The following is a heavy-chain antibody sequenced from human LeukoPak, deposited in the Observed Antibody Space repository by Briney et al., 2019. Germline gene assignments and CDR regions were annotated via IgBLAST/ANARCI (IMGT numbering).Heavy chain of an antibody. V-gene: IGHV4-4*07. J-gene: IGHJ4*02. Sequence: SETLSLTCTVSGDSINSYYWSWIQQPAGKGLEWIGRISSSGSTNCNPSLKSRLTMSVDTSKSQFSLKLTSVTAADTAVYYYARNSWAHDYWGQGTLVTVSS. CDR3: ARNSWAHDY. D-gene: IGHD4-23*01. CDR2: ISSSGST. CDR1: GDSINSYY.